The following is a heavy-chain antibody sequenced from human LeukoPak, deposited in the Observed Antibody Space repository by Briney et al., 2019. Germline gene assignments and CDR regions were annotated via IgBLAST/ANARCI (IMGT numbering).Heavy chain of an antibody. J-gene: IGHJ3*02. V-gene: IGHV3-21*01. D-gene: IGHD5-18*01. CDR3: ARAQIQLLSAPNI. Sequence: PGGSLRLSCAASGFIFRKYGMSWVRQAPGKGLEWVSSISSSSSYIYYADSVKGRFTISRDNAKNSLYLQMNSLRAEDTAVYYCARAQIQLLSAPNIWGQGTMVTVSS. CDR1: GFIFRKYG. CDR2: ISSSSSYI.